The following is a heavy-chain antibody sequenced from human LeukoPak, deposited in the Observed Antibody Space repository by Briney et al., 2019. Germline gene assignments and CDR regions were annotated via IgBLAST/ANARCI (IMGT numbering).Heavy chain of an antibody. D-gene: IGHD1-26*01. CDR1: GGSISSRSCY. CDR2: IYYDGST. V-gene: IGHV4-39*07. Sequence: SETLSLTCTVSGGSISSRSCYWGWIRQPPGKGLEWIGNIYYDGSTYYNPSLKSRATISVDTSKNQFSLKLSSVTAADTAVYYCARDRSRWDLLPFDYWGQGALVTVSS. J-gene: IGHJ4*02. CDR3: ARDRSRWDLLPFDY.